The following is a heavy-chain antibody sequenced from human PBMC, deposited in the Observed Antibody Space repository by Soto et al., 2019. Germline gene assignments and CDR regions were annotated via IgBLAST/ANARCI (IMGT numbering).Heavy chain of an antibody. CDR2: ISYDGSNK. Sequence: QVQLVESGGGVVQPGRSLRLSCAASGLTFSSYAMHWVRQAPGKGLEWVAVISYDGSNKYYADSVKGRFTISRDNSKNKLYMQLNSLRAEDTAVYYCARDKIDLRFLEWSYYFDYWGQGTLVTGSS. CDR1: GLTFSSYA. CDR3: ARDKIDLRFLEWSYYFDY. J-gene: IGHJ4*02. V-gene: IGHV3-30-3*01. D-gene: IGHD3-3*01.